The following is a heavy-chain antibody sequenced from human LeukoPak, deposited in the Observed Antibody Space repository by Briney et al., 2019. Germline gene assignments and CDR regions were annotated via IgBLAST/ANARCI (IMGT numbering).Heavy chain of an antibody. V-gene: IGHV4-59*12. CDR1: GGSISSYF. J-gene: IGHJ5*02. D-gene: IGHD1-26*01. Sequence: SETLSLTCTISGGSISSYFWSWIRQPPGKGLEWIGYIYHSGSTYYNPSLKSRVTISVDRSKNQFSLKLSSVTAADTAVYYCARDVKIVGPTPGIWFDPWGQGTLVTVSS. CDR2: IYHSGST. CDR3: ARDVKIVGPTPGIWFDP.